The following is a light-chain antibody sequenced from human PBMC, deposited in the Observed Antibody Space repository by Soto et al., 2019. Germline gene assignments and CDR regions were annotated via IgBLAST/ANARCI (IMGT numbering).Light chain of an antibody. J-gene: IGLJ2*01. CDR1: SSDVGGYNY. CDR2: DVS. V-gene: IGLV2-14*03. Sequence: QSALTQPASVSGSPGQSITISCTGTSSDVGGYNYVSWYQQYPGKAPKLMIYDVSGRPSGVSNRYSGSKSGNTASLTISGLQAEYEADYYCSSYTSSSLGVVFGGGTKLTVL. CDR3: SSYTSSSLGVV.